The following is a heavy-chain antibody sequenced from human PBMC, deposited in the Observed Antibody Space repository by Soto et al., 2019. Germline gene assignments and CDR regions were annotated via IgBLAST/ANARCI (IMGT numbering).Heavy chain of an antibody. CDR2: ISLYSDGT. V-gene: IGHV1-18*01. D-gene: IGHD2-2*01. CDR3: ARVVPGAEAWFGP. CDR1: GYTFSNYG. J-gene: IGHJ5*02. Sequence: QVQLVQSGGEVKRPGASVKVSCKTSGYTFSNYGITWVRQAPGQPLEWLGWISLYSDGTNYARKFQGRVSMTTDTSTTTASMELRSLRSDDTAVYYCARVVPGAEAWFGPWGQGTLVTVSS.